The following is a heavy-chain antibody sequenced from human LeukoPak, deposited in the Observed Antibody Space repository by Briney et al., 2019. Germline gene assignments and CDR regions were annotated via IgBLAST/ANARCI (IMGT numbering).Heavy chain of an antibody. J-gene: IGHJ4*02. Sequence: PGGSLRLSCAASGFTFSSYGMHWVRQAPGKGLEWVAFIRYDGSNKYYADSEKGRFTISRDNAKNSLYLQMNSLRAEDTAVYYCARGGNWNYPIDYWGQGTLVTVSS. V-gene: IGHV3-30*02. CDR2: IRYDGSNK. D-gene: IGHD1-7*01. CDR3: ARGGNWNYPIDY. CDR1: GFTFSSYG.